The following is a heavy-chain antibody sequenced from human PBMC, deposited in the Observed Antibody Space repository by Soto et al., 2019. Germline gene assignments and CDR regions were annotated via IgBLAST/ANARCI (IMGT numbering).Heavy chain of an antibody. D-gene: IGHD6-25*01. CDR1: GFTFSSYE. CDR2: ISSSGSTI. J-gene: IGHJ6*02. V-gene: IGHV3-48*03. Sequence: EVQLVESGGGLVQPGGSLRLSCAASGFTFSSYEMNWVRQAPGKGLEWVSYISSSGSTIYYADSVKGRFTISRDNAKNSLYLQMNSLRAEDTAVYYCAREGIAAAIDHYYYYGIDVWGQGTTVTVSS. CDR3: AREGIAAAIDHYYYYGIDV.